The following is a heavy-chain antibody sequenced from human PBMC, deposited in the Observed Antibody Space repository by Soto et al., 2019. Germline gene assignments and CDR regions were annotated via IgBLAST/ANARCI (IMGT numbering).Heavy chain of an antibody. J-gene: IGHJ4*02. V-gene: IGHV3-48*01. D-gene: IGHD6-13*01. CDR1: GFTFSSYS. CDR3: ARVYPLWTAAGDY. CDR2: ISSSSSTI. Sequence: EVQLVESGGGLVQPGGSLRLSCAASGFTFSSYSMNWVRQAPGKGLEWVSYISSSSSTIYYADSVKGRFTISRDNAKNSLYLQLHRLRAEDTAVYYCARVYPLWTAAGDYWGQGTLVTVSS.